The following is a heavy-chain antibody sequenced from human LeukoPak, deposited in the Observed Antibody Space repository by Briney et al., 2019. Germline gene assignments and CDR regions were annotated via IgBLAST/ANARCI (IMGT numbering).Heavy chain of an antibody. V-gene: IGHV3-23*01. CDR2: ISDSGGST. Sequence: GGSLRLSCVASGFTFSDYAMSWVRQAPGNGLEWVSGISDSGGSTYYADSVKGRCTISRDNSKNTASLQMNNLRAEDTAVYFCARHDSFIPYWGQGTLVTVTS. D-gene: IGHD3-16*02. CDR3: ARHDSFIPY. J-gene: IGHJ4*02. CDR1: GFTFSDYA.